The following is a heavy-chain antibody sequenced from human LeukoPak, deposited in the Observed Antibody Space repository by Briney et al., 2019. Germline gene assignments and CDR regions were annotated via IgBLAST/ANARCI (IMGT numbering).Heavy chain of an antibody. CDR1: GFTFSSYW. Sequence: PGGSLRLSCAASGFTFSSYWMSWVRQTPEKGLEWVANIKQDGSEKYYVDSVKGRFTNSRDNAKNSMFLQMNSLRAEDTAVYYCARWEDVGATLEPFDYWGQGTLVTVSS. V-gene: IGHV3-7*01. CDR2: IKQDGSEK. CDR3: ARWEDVGATLEPFDY. D-gene: IGHD1-26*01. J-gene: IGHJ4*02.